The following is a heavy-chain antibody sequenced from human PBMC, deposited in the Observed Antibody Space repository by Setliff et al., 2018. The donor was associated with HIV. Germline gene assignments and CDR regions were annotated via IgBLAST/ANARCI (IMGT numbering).Heavy chain of an antibody. CDR3: ARESRVVEGSAYWYFDL. V-gene: IGHV4-59*12. Sequence: SETLSLTCTVSGGSISSYYWSWIRQPPEKGLEWIGYIYDRGGTNYNPSLKSRVTISLDTSKNQFSLKLNSVTAADTAMYYCARESRVVEGSAYWYFDLWGRGTLVTVSS. CDR2: IYDRGGT. D-gene: IGHD2-15*01. CDR1: GGSISSYY. J-gene: IGHJ2*01.